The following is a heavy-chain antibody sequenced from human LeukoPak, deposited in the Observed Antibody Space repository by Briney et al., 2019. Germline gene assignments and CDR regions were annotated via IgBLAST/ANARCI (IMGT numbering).Heavy chain of an antibody. CDR2: IYYSGST. J-gene: IGHJ4*02. V-gene: IGHV4-39*07. CDR3: ARVGSGRTFDY. D-gene: IGHD3-10*01. CDR1: GGSISSSSYY. Sequence: PSETLSLTCTASGGSISSSSYYWGWIRQPPGKGLEWIVSIYYSGSTHYNPSLKSRVTISVETSKNHFSLKLSSVTAADTAVYCCARVGSGRTFDYWGQGTLVTVSS.